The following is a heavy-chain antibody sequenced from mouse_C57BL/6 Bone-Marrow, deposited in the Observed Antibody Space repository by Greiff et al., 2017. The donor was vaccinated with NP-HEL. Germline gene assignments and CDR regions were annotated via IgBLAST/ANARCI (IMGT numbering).Heavy chain of an antibody. CDR2: IYPSDSET. CDR3: ARMGFYYYGPYYFDY. Sequence: VQLQQPGAELVRPGSSVKLSCKASGYTFTSYWMDWVKQRPGQGLEWIGNIYPSDSETHYNQKFKDKATLTVDKSSSTAYMQLSSLTSEDSAVYYCARMGFYYYGPYYFDYWGQGTTLTVSS. D-gene: IGHD1-1*01. J-gene: IGHJ2*01. CDR1: GYTFTSYW. V-gene: IGHV1-61*01.